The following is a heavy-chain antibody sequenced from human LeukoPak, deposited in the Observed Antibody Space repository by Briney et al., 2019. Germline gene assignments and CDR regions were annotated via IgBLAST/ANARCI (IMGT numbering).Heavy chain of an antibody. D-gene: IGHD6-13*01. Sequence: GRSLRLSCAAPGFTFSTYNMHWVRQAPGKGLEWVAVIPYDGSNKYYADSVKGRFTISRDDSKNTLYLEMNSLNAEDTAVYYCAKDRAGSWAIDYWGQGTLVTVSS. CDR2: IPYDGSNK. CDR3: AKDRAGSWAIDY. J-gene: IGHJ4*02. CDR1: GFTFSTYN. V-gene: IGHV3-30*18.